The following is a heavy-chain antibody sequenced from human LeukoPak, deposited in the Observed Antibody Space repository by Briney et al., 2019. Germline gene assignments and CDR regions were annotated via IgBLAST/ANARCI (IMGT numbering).Heavy chain of an antibody. CDR2: ISYDGSNK. Sequence: GGSLRLSCAASGFTFSSYGMHWVRQAPGKGLEWVAVISYDGSNKYYADSVKGRFTISRDNSKNTLYLQMNSLRAEDTAVYYCYAVTTPNWFDPWGQGTLVTVSS. D-gene: IGHD4-17*01. J-gene: IGHJ5*02. V-gene: IGHV3-30*03. CDR1: GFTFSSYG. CDR3: YAVTTPNWFDP.